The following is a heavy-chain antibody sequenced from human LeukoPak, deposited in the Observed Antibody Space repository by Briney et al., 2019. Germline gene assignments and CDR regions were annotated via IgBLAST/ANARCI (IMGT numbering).Heavy chain of an antibody. D-gene: IGHD5-12*01. V-gene: IGHV3-66*01. Sequence: PGGSLRLSCAASGFTVSSNYMSWVRQAPGKGLEWVSVIYSGGSTYYADSVKGRFTISRDNSKNTLYLQMNSLRAEDTAVYYCARDLGYSGRGVDYWGQGTLVTVSS. CDR1: GFTVSSNY. CDR3: ARDLGYSGRGVDY. J-gene: IGHJ4*02. CDR2: IYSGGST.